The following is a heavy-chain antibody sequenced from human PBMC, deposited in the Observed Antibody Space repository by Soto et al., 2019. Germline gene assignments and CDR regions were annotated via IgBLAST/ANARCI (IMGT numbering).Heavy chain of an antibody. V-gene: IGHV1-69*12. CDR3: AREDYYYDSSGYSSCFDY. CDR1: GGTFSSYA. D-gene: IGHD3-22*01. J-gene: IGHJ4*02. CDR2: IIPIFGTA. Sequence: QVQLVQSGAEVKKPGSSVKVSCKASGGTFSSYAISWVRQAPGQGLEWMGGIIPIFGTANYAQKFQGRVTITADESTSTAYMELSSLRSEDTAVYYCAREDYYYDSSGYSSCFDYWGQGNLVTVSS.